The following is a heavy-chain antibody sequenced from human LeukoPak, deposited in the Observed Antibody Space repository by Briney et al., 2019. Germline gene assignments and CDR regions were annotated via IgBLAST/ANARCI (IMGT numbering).Heavy chain of an antibody. D-gene: IGHD2/OR15-2a*01. Sequence: GGSLRLSCAASGFTFSNSGMSWVRQAPGKGLEWVANINQDGSEKNCVDSVKGRFTISRDNAKNSLYLQMNSLRAEDTAVYYCANNRASLDYWGQGTLVTVSS. CDR2: INQDGSEK. J-gene: IGHJ4*02. V-gene: IGHV3-7*02. CDR1: GFTFSNSG. CDR3: ANNRASLDY.